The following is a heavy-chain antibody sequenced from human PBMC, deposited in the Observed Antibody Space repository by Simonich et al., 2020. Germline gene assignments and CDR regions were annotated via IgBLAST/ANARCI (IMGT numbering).Heavy chain of an antibody. V-gene: IGHV5-51*03. CDR2: NYPGDSEN. CDR1: GYSFTSYW. CDR3: VRPDSGYDYFDY. D-gene: IGHD5-12*01. Sequence: EVKLVQSGAEVKKPGESLKIFCKCSGYSFTSYWFGLVRQVPGKGLEWKGINYPGDSENRYSTAFQGQVTISADKSISTAYLQWSSLKASDTAMYYCVRPDSGYDYFDYWGQGTLVTVSS. J-gene: IGHJ4*02.